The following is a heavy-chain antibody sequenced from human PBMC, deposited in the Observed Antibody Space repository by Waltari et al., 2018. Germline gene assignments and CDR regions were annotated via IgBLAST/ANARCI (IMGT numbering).Heavy chain of an antibody. CDR3: ARAIGTMVRGVNNWFDP. D-gene: IGHD3-10*01. CDR1: GGSISSYY. V-gene: IGHV4-59*01. J-gene: IGHJ5*02. CDR2: IYYSGST. Sequence: VSGGSISSYYWSWIRQPPGKGLEWIGYIYYSGSTNYNPSLKSRVTISVDTSKNQFSLKLSSVTAADTVVYYCARAIGTMVRGVNNWFDPWGQGTLVTVSS.